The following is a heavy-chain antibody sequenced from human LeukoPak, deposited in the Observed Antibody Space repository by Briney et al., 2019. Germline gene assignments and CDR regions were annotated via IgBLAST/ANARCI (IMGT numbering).Heavy chain of an antibody. CDR3: AKDLMVATSKGDY. CDR2: ISGSGGST. Sequence: GGSLRLSCAASGFTFSSYAMSWVRQAPGKGLEWVSAISGSGGSTYYADSMKGRFTISRDNSKNTLYLQMNSLRAEDTAVYYCAKDLMVATSKGDYWGQGTLVTVSS. J-gene: IGHJ4*02. D-gene: IGHD5-12*01. CDR1: GFTFSSYA. V-gene: IGHV3-23*01.